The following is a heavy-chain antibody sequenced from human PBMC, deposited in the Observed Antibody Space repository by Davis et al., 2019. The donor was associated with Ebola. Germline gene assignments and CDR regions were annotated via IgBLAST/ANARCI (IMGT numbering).Heavy chain of an antibody. Sequence: GESLKISCAASGFNFSSYGMHWVRQAPGKGLEWVAVISYDGSNKYYADSVKGRFTISRDNSKNTLYLQMNSLRAEDTAVYYCAKDNYDSSGYYYAGIDYWGQGTLVTVSS. CDR3: AKDNYDSSGYYYAGIDY. CDR1: GFNFSSYG. V-gene: IGHV3-30*18. D-gene: IGHD3-22*01. CDR2: ISYDGSNK. J-gene: IGHJ4*02.